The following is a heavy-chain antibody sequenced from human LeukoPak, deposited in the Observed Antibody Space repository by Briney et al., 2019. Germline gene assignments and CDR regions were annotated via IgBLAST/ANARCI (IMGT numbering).Heavy chain of an antibody. CDR1: GFTFRNYW. V-gene: IGHV3-7*01. J-gene: IGHJ4*02. CDR3: VIAYSSSENWRFDY. CDR2: IKQDGNEK. Sequence: SGGSLRLSCAASGFTFRNYWMSWARQAPGKGLHWVANIKQDGNEKYYVDSVKGRFTISRDNAKNSLYLQMNSLRAEDTAVYYCVIAYSSSENWRFDYWGQGTLVIVSS. D-gene: IGHD2-21*01.